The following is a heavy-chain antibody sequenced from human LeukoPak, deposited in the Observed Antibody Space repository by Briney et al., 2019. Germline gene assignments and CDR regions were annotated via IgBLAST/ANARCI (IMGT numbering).Heavy chain of an antibody. CDR3: ARDRSPVTGDAFDI. V-gene: IGHV3-21*01. J-gene: IGHJ3*02. CDR1: GFTFSSYS. D-gene: IGHD2-21*02. Sequence: PGGSLRLSCAASGFTFSSYSMNWVRQAPGKGLEWVSSTSSSSSYIYYADSVKGRFTISRDNAKNSLYLQMNSLRAEDTAVYYCARDRSPVTGDAFDIWGQGTMVTVSS. CDR2: TSSSSSYI.